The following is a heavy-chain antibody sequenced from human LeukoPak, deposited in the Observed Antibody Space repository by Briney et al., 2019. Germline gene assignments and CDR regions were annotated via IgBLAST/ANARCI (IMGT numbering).Heavy chain of an antibody. D-gene: IGHD1/OR15-1a*01. V-gene: IGHV4-31*03. CDR1: GDSISSGGYY. CDR3: ARKPIINNAWYYFDY. Sequence: SETLSLTCTVSGDSISSGGYYWSWIRQHPGKGLEWIGCIYYTGTTYYNTSLQSRVTMSVDTSKNQFSLKLSSVTAADTAVYYCARKPIINNAWYYFDYWGQGTLVTVSS. CDR2: IYYTGTT. J-gene: IGHJ4*02.